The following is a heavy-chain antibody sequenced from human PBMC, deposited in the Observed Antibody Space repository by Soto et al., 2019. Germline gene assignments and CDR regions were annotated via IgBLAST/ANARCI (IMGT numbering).Heavy chain of an antibody. CDR2: TYYRSKWYN. Sequence: TLSVTCTISGGNVSDNSVAWEWIKKTPSRGLEWLGRTYYRSKWYNDFAVSVKGRITIYPDTSNNQFSLQLNSVTPDDTAVYYCARLVGNSWLDSWGQGTLVTVSS. CDR1: GGNVSDNSVA. J-gene: IGHJ5*01. CDR3: ARLVGNSWLDS. V-gene: IGHV6-1*01. D-gene: IGHD2-2*01.